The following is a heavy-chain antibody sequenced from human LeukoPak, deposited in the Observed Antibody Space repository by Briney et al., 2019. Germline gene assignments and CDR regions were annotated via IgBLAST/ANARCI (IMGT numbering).Heavy chain of an antibody. J-gene: IGHJ4*02. CDR2: IRYDGSNK. D-gene: IGHD6-19*01. CDR3: ARGRSGWYLNFDY. V-gene: IGHV3-30*02. Sequence: PGGSLRLSCAASGFTFSNYGMHWVRQAPGKGLEWVAFIRYDGSNKSYADSVKGRFTISRDNAKNSLYLQMNSLRAEDTAVYYCARGRSGWYLNFDYWGQGTLVTVSS. CDR1: GFTFSNYG.